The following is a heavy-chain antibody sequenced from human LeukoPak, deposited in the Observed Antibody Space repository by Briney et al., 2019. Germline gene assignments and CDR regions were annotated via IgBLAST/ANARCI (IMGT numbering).Heavy chain of an antibody. CDR2: IYYSGST. J-gene: IGHJ4*02. D-gene: IGHD2-21*02. CDR1: GGSISSYY. V-gene: IGHV4-59*01. CDR3: ARVNPVTGAFDY. Sequence: PSETLSLTCTVSGGSISSYYWSWIRQPPGKGLEWIGYIYYSGSTNYNPPLKSRVTISVDTSKNQFSLKLSSVTAADTAVYYCARVNPVTGAFDYWGQGTLVTVSS.